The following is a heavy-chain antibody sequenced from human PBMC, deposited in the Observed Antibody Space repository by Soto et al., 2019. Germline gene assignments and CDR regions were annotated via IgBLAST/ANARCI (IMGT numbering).Heavy chain of an antibody. Sequence: PGGSLSLSCAASGFTFSSYAMNWVRQAPGKGLEWVSALSDSGVTTNYADSVKGRFTISRDNSKNTLYLQMNSLRGEDTAVYYCATYTGSTPSAGGYWGQGTLVTVSS. J-gene: IGHJ4*02. CDR2: LSDSGVTT. CDR1: GFTFSSYA. D-gene: IGHD3-16*01. V-gene: IGHV3-23*01. CDR3: ATYTGSTPSAGGY.